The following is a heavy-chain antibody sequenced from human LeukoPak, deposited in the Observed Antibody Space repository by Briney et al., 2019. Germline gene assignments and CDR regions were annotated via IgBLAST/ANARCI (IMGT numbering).Heavy chain of an antibody. CDR3: ARENPGESGSYYAWYFDY. V-gene: IGHV1-46*01. CDR1: GYTFTSYY. CDR2: INPSGGST. D-gene: IGHD1-26*01. J-gene: IGHJ4*02. Sequence: ASVKVSCKASGYTFTSYYMHWVRQAPGQGLEWMGIINPSGGSTSYAQKFQGRVTMTRDMSTSTVYMELSSLRSEDTAVYYCARENPGESGSYYAWYFDYWGQGTLVTVSS.